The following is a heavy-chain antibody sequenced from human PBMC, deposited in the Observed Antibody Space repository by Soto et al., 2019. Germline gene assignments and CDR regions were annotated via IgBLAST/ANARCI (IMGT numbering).Heavy chain of an antibody. CDR2: TYYKSKWYY. V-gene: IGHV6-1*01. Sequence: PSQTLSITCDISGDSVSSNSAGWNWIRQTPSRGLEWLGRTYYKSKWYYTYAASVKSRITVSPDTSKNQFSLQLTSVTPEDTAVYYCARGSWDDVSGHYYMDVWAKGTTDTVSS. CDR1: GDSVSSNSAG. J-gene: IGHJ6*03. CDR3: ARGSWDDVSGHYYMDV. D-gene: IGHD1-1*01.